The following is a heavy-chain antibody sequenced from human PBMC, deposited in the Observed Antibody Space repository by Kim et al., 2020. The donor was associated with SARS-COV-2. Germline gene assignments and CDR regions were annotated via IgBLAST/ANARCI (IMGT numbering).Heavy chain of an antibody. CDR3: TRQWVLGYYYDSSGYSDY. D-gene: IGHD3-22*01. Sequence: VKGRFTISRDDSKNTAYLKMNSLTTEDTAVYYCTRQWVLGYYYDSSGYSDYWGQGTLVTVSS. V-gene: IGHV3-73*01. J-gene: IGHJ4*02.